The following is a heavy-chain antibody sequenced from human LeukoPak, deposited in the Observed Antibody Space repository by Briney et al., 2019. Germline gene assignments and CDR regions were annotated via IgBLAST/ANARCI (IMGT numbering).Heavy chain of an antibody. CDR3: ARGGGSYPIDY. CDR1: GGSISSSSYY. D-gene: IGHD1-26*01. J-gene: IGHJ4*02. V-gene: IGHV4-39*01. CDR2: FYYSGST. Sequence: SETLSLTCTVSGGSISSSSYYWGWIRQPPGKGLEWIGSFYYSGSTYYNPSLKSRVTISVDTSKNQFSLKLSSVTAADTAVYYCARGGGSYPIDYWGQGTLVTVSS.